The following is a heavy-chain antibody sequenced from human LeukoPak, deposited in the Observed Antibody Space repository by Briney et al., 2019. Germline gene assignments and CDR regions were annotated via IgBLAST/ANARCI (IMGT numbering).Heavy chain of an antibody. D-gene: IGHD3-22*01. V-gene: IGHV4-61*05. CDR1: SGSISTSNYY. CDR2: IYCSGST. J-gene: IGHJ4*02. Sequence: SETLSLTCAVSSGSISTSNYYWGWGRQPPGKALEWIGYIYCSGSTYYNPSRKICLTISVHRSKNKSSLKPSSVTAADPVVYYCARGDDSSGYYYGSLPNWGQGTLVTVSS. CDR3: ARGDDSSGYYYGSLPN.